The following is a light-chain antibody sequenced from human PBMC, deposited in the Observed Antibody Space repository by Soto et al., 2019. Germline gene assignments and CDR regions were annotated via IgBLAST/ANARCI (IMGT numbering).Light chain of an antibody. V-gene: IGKV3-11*01. Sequence: DIVLTQSPSTLSLSPGERATLSCRASQSVGKYLVWYQQKPGQSPRLLIYDASNRATGIPARFSGSGSGTDFTLTISSLEPEDFAVYYCQQRYNWPRTFGQGTKVEVK. CDR1: QSVGKY. CDR3: QQRYNWPRT. J-gene: IGKJ1*01. CDR2: DAS.